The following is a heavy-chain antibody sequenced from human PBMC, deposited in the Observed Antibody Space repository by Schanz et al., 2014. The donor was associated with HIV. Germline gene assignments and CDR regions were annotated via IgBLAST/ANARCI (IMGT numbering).Heavy chain of an antibody. J-gene: IGHJ4*02. Sequence: EVQLLASGGGLEQPGGSLSLSCAASGFNFNNYAMTWVRQAPGKGLEWVSSISESGGRTYYADSVNGRFTISRDNSKNTLYLQMTTLRIDDTAVYYCAKPEYDSRGNSQSHFDYWGQGTLVTVSS. V-gene: IGHV3-23*01. CDR3: AKPEYDSRGNSQSHFDY. CDR2: ISESGGRT. CDR1: GFNFNNYA. D-gene: IGHD3-22*01.